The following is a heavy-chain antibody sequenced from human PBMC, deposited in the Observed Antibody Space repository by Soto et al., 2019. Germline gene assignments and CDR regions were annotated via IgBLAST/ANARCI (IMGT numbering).Heavy chain of an antibody. Sequence: GGSLRLSCAASGFTFSSYSMNWVRQAPGKGLEWVSYISSSSSTIYYADSVKGRFTISRDNAKNSLYLQMNSLRAEDTAVYYCARGPIAAPHYYYYGMDVWGQGTTVTVSS. J-gene: IGHJ6*02. V-gene: IGHV3-48*01. D-gene: IGHD6-13*01. CDR3: ARGPIAAPHYYYYGMDV. CDR2: ISSSSSTI. CDR1: GFTFSSYS.